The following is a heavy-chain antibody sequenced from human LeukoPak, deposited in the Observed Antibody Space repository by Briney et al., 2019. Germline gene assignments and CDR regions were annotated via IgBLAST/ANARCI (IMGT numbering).Heavy chain of an antibody. D-gene: IGHD2-2*01. CDR3: ARGCSSTSCYVEANPFDY. J-gene: IGHJ4*02. CDR1: GYTFTGYY. Sequence: VASVKVSCKASGYTFTGYYMHWVRQAPGQGLEWMGWINPNSGGTNYAQKFQGRVTMTRDTSISTAYMELSRLRSDDTAVYYCARGCSSTSCYVEANPFDYWGQGTLVTVSS. CDR2: INPNSGGT. V-gene: IGHV1-2*02.